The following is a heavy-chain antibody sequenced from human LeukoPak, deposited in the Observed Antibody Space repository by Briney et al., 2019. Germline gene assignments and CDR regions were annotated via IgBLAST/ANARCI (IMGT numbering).Heavy chain of an antibody. J-gene: IGHJ4*02. V-gene: IGHV5-51*01. D-gene: IGHD6-13*01. CDR2: IYPGDSDT. CDR3: ARRAGYSSSWYSDY. CDR1: GLSFTSYW. Sequence: ESLKISCKGSGLSFTSYWIGWVRQMPGKGLEWMGIIYPGDSDTRYSPSFQGQVTISADKSISPAYLQSSSLKASDTAMYYCARRAGYSSSWYSDYWGQGTLVTVSS.